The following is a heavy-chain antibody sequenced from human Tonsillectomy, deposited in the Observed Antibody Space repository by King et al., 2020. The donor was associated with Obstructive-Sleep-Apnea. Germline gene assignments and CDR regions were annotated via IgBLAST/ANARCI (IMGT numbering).Heavy chain of an antibody. CDR3: ATLSGTTSRAFDI. CDR2: IRYDGSNK. V-gene: IGHV3-30*02. CDR1: GFTFNNYG. D-gene: IGHD1-20*01. Sequence: VQLVESGGGVVQPGRSLRLSCVASGFTFNNYGMHWVRQNPGKGLEWVTFIRYDGSNKEYADSVKGRFSISRDNSKNTLYVQMNSLRTEDTVVYYCATLSGTTSRAFDIWGQGTMVTVSS. J-gene: IGHJ3*02.